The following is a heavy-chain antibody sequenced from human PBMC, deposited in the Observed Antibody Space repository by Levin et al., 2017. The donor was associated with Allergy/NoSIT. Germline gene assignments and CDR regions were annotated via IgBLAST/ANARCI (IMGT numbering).Heavy chain of an antibody. D-gene: IGHD6-19*01. J-gene: IGHJ4*02. CDR3: AKDCRAAVAGTSDY. Sequence: GGSLRLSCAASGFTFSSYAMSWVRQAPGKGLEWVSAISGSGGSTYYADSVKGRFTISRDNSKNTLYLQMNSLRAEDTAVYYCAKDCRAAVAGTSDYWGQGTLVTVSS. V-gene: IGHV3-23*01. CDR2: ISGSGGST. CDR1: GFTFSSYA.